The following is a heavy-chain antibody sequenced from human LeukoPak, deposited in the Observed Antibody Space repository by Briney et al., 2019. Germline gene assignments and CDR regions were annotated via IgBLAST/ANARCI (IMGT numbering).Heavy chain of an antibody. J-gene: IGHJ6*02. CDR3: ARVAARGYGMDV. Sequence: GGSLRLSCAAPGFTFSSYGMYWVRQARGKGLEWVAVIWYDGSNKYYADSVKGRFTISRDNSKNTLYLQMNSLRAEDTAVYYCARVAARGYGMDVWGQGTTVTVSS. V-gene: IGHV3-33*01. CDR1: GFTFSSYG. D-gene: IGHD6-6*01. CDR2: IWYDGSNK.